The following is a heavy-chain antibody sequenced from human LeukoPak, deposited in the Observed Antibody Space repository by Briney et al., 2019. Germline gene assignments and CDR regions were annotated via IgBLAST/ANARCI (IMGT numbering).Heavy chain of an antibody. D-gene: IGHD3-22*01. Sequence: GGSLRLSCAASGFTFSSYSMNWVRQAPGKGLEWVSSISSSSSYIYYADSAKGRFTISRDNSRNSLYLQMNSLRVEDTAVYYCARNFYETTGFYYDAFDIWGQGTAVTVSS. J-gene: IGHJ3*02. V-gene: IGHV3-21*01. CDR3: ARNFYETTGFYYDAFDI. CDR1: GFTFSSYS. CDR2: ISSSSSYI.